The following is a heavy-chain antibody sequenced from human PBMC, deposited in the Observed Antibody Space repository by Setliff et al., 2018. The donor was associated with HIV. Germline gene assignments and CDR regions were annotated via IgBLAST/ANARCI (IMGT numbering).Heavy chain of an antibody. CDR2: ISYSGTT. CDR1: GGSISTYY. J-gene: IGHJ4*02. D-gene: IGHD4-17*01. Sequence: PSETLSLTCTVSGGSISTYYWNWIRQPPGKGLEWIGYISYSGTTNYNPTLNSRGTISVDTSKNQFSLKLTSVTAADTAVYYCAREIYGGNSRPFDYWGQGTLVTVSS. V-gene: IGHV4-59*01. CDR3: AREIYGGNSRPFDY.